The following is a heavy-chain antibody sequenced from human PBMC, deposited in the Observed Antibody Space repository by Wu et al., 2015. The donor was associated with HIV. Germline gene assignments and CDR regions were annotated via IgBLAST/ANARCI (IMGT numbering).Heavy chain of an antibody. Sequence: QVQLVQSGAEVKKPGASVKVSCKASGYTFTGYYMHWVRQAPGQGLEWMGWINPNSGGTNYAQKFQGRVTMTRDTSISTAYMELSRLRSDDTAVYYCARDLVVVPAANSRDYYYYMDVWGKGTTVTVSS. J-gene: IGHJ6*03. V-gene: IGHV1-2*02. CDR1: GYTFTGYY. D-gene: IGHD2-2*01. CDR3: ARDLVVVPAANSRDYYYYMDV. CDR2: INPNSGGT.